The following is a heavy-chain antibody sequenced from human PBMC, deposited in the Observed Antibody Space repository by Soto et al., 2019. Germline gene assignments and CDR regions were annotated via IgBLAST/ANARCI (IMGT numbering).Heavy chain of an antibody. Sequence: GSLRLSCAASGFTFSSYAMSWVRQAPGKGLEWVSAISGSGGSTYYADSVKGRFTISRDNSKNTLYLQMNSLRAEDTAVYYCAKDNRLLRYFDSRDENWFDPWGQGTLVTVS. J-gene: IGHJ5*02. CDR3: AKDNRLLRYFDSRDENWFDP. D-gene: IGHD3-9*01. CDR2: ISGSGGST. CDR1: GFTFSSYA. V-gene: IGHV3-23*01.